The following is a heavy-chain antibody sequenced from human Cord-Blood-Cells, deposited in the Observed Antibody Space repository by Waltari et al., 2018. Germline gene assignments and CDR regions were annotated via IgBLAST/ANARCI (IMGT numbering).Heavy chain of an antibody. CDR1: GDSVSSTTAA. V-gene: IGHV6-1*01. D-gene: IGHD6-6*01. J-gene: IGHJ4*02. CDR2: TYYRSKWYN. CDR3: ARVLYSSSSVSFDY. Sequence: QVQLQQSGPGLVTPSQTLPLTSAISGDSVSSTTAAWNWIRQSPSRGLEWLGRTYYRSKWYNDYAVSVKSRITINPDTSKNQFSLQLNSVTPEDTAVYYCARVLYSSSSVSFDYWGQGTLVTVSS.